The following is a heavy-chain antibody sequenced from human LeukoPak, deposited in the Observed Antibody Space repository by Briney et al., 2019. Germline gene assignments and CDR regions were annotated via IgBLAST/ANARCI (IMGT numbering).Heavy chain of an antibody. J-gene: IGHJ4*02. D-gene: IGHD2-2*01. CDR1: GGSFSGYY. V-gene: IGHV4-34*01. Sequence: SETLSLTCAVYGGSFSGYYWSWIRQPPGKGLEWIGEINHSGSTNYNPSLKSRVTISVDTSKNQFSLKLSSVTAADTAVYYCARLLVPAASYYFDYWGQGTLVTVSS. CDR3: ARLLVPAASYYFDY. CDR2: INHSGST.